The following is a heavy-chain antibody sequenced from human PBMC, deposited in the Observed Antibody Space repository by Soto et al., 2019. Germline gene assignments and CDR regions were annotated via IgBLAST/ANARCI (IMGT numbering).Heavy chain of an antibody. D-gene: IGHD3-10*01. CDR2: ISRSSTGI. CDR1: GFIFSLYS. CDR3: ARAVTWGLDV. V-gene: IGHV3-48*02. J-gene: IGHJ6*02. Sequence: EVQLVESGGGLVQPGGSLRLSCAASGFIFSLYSMSWVRQAPGKGLEWVSYISRSSTGIHYADSVKGRFTISRDDATNSMHLQMNILRDGDTAVYYCARAVTWGLDVWGQGTTVSISS.